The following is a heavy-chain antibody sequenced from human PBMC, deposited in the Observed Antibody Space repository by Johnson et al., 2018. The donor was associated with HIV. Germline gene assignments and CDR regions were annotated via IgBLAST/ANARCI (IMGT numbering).Heavy chain of an antibody. CDR2: IYSGGST. CDR3: AKYCSSTSCYGAFDI. D-gene: IGHD2-2*01. J-gene: IGHJ3*02. V-gene: IGHV3-66*01. Sequence: VQLVESGGGLVKPGGSLRLSCAASGFTFSNAWMSWVRQAPGKGLEWVSVIYSGGSTYYADSVKGRFTISRDNSKNTLYLQMNSLRAEDTAVYYCAKYCSSTSCYGAFDIWGQGTMVTVSS. CDR1: GFTFSNAW.